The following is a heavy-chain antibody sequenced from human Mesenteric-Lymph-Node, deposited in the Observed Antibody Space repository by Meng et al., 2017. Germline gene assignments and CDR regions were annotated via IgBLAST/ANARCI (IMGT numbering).Heavy chain of an antibody. V-gene: IGHV3-72*01. Sequence: EVQLVESGGGSVQPGGSLRLPCAAFGFTLSDHYMDWVRQAPGKGLEWVGRSRDKSRSYTTEYAASVKGRFTISRDDSQNSLFLQMNSLKTEDTAVYYYATGLSGGNDVGYWGQGTLVTVSS. CDR3: ATGLSGGNDVGY. J-gene: IGHJ4*02. CDR1: GFTLSDHY. CDR2: SRDKSRSYTT. D-gene: IGHD4-23*01.